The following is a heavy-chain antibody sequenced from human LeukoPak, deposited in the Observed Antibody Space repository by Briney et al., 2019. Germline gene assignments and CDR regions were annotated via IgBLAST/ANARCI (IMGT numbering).Heavy chain of an antibody. CDR3: ARALYYYDSSGPGNIDY. V-gene: IGHV4-4*07. Sequence: PSETLSLTCTVSGGSISSDDWWTWVRQPAGKGLEWIGRIYTSGSTNYNPSLKSRVTISVGTSKNQFSLKLSSVTAADTAVYYCARALYYYDSSGPGNIDYWGQGTLVTVSS. D-gene: IGHD3-22*01. J-gene: IGHJ4*02. CDR1: GGSISSDD. CDR2: IYTSGST.